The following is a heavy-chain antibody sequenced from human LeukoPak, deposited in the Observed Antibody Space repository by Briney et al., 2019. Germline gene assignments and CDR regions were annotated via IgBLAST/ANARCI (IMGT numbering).Heavy chain of an antibody. CDR1: AFTFSTYS. CDR3: ARMTTVTTAAYYYFMDV. CDR2: SSSNSRTI. D-gene: IGHD4-11*01. J-gene: IGHJ6*03. Sequence: PGGSLRLSCAASAFTFSTYSMNWVRQAPGKGLEWVSYSSSNSRTIYNADSVKGRFTISRDNAKDSLYLQMNSLRVEDTAVYYCARMTTVTTAAYYYFMDVWGKGTTVTVSS. V-gene: IGHV3-48*01.